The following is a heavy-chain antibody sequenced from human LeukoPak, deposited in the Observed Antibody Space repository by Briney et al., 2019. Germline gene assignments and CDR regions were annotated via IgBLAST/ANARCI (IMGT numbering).Heavy chain of an antibody. CDR1: GFTFSIYG. J-gene: IGHJ4*02. V-gene: IGHV3-33*01. CDR3: ARDGYYSGGNY. Sequence: GGSLRLSCAASGFTFSIYGMHWVRQAPGKGLEWVAVIWYDGSNKYYADSVKGRFTISRDNSKNTLYLQMNSLRAEDTAVYYCARDGYYSGGNYWGQGTLVTVSS. CDR2: IWYDGSNK. D-gene: IGHD3-22*01.